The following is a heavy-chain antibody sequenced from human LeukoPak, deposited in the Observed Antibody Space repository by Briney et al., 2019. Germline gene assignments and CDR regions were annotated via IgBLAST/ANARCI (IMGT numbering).Heavy chain of an antibody. J-gene: IGHJ6*02. CDR3: ARRSNYPYYYGMDV. D-gene: IGHD4-11*01. Sequence: VASVRVSCEASGYTFNNSTFTWVGQAPGQGLEWMGGIIPIFGTANYAQKFQGRVTITADESTSTAYMELSSPRSEDTAVYYCARRSNYPYYYGMDVWGQGTTVTVSS. V-gene: IGHV1-69*13. CDR1: GYTFNNST. CDR2: IIPIFGTA.